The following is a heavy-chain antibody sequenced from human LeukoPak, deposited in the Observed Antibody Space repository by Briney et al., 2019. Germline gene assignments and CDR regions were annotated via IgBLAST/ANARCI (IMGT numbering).Heavy chain of an antibody. CDR2: IYYSGTT. Sequence: SETLSLTCTVSGGSISSYYWSWVRQPPGKGLEWIGYIYYSGTTNYNPSLKSRVTISVDTSKNQFSLKLSSVTAADTAVYYCARTGGYYSNTRYFDYWGQGTLVTVSS. CDR1: GGSISSYY. V-gene: IGHV4-59*08. J-gene: IGHJ4*02. D-gene: IGHD3-10*01. CDR3: ARTGGYYSNTRYFDY.